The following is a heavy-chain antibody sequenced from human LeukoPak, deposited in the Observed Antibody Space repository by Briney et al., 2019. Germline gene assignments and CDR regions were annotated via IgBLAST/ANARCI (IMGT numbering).Heavy chain of an antibody. CDR2: IYYSGST. Sequence: SETLSLTCTVSGGSISSYYWSWIRQPPGKGLEWIGYIYYSGSTNYNPSLKSRVTISVDTSKNQFSLKLSSVTAADTAVYYCAKGVQLLWFGGNYYYYYMDVWGKGTTVTISS. J-gene: IGHJ6*03. CDR1: GGSISSYY. D-gene: IGHD3-10*01. CDR3: AKGVQLLWFGGNYYYYYMDV. V-gene: IGHV4-59*01.